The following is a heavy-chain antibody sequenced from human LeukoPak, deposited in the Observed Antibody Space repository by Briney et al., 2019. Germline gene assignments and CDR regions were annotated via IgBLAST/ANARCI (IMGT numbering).Heavy chain of an antibody. J-gene: IGHJ4*02. D-gene: IGHD2-21*01. V-gene: IGHV3-23*01. CDR2: IYENGGTT. CDR1: RFTFRSHA. CDR3: AKDFRIGYSAHFDY. Sequence: GGSPRLSCVGSRFTFRSHAMSWVRQAPEKGLEFVSGIYENGGTTYYADSVKGRFSISRDNSKNTLYLQMDSLRGEDTAVYYCAKDFRIGYSAHFDYWGQGALVTVSS.